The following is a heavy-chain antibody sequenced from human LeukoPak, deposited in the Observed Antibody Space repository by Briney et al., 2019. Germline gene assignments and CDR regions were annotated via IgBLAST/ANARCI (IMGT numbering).Heavy chain of an antibody. Sequence: GGSLRLSCAASGFTFSTYAMSWVRQAPGKGLEWVSSISGSGGGTYYADSVKGRFTISRDNSKNTLFLQINSLRAEDTAVYYCAELGITMIGGVWGKGTTVTISS. CDR2: ISGSGGGT. J-gene: IGHJ6*04. CDR3: AELGITMIGGV. D-gene: IGHD3-10*02. CDR1: GFTFSTYA. V-gene: IGHV3-23*01.